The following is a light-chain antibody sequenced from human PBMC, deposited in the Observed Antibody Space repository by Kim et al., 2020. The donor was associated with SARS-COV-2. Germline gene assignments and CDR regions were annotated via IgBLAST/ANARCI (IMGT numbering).Light chain of an antibody. CDR2: GAS. V-gene: IGKV3-15*01. Sequence: SVSPGERPPLACRASQSVSSNLAWYQQKPGQAPRLLIYGASTRATGIPARFSGSGSGTEFTLTISSLQSEDFAVYYCQQYNNWLTFGGGTKVDIK. J-gene: IGKJ4*01. CDR1: QSVSSN. CDR3: QQYNNWLT.